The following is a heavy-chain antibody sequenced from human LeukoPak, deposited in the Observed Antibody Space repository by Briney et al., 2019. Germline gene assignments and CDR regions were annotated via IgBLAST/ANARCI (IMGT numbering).Heavy chain of an antibody. D-gene: IGHD1-26*01. J-gene: IGHJ4*02. CDR3: AKDESKEVGAVTR. Sequence: GGSLRLSCAASGFTFNNYNMNWVRQAPGKGLEWVSSISRSSIYIYYANSVKGRFTISRDNAKKSLYLQMNSLRAEDTAVYYCAKDESKEVGAVTRWGQGTLVTVSS. CDR2: ISRSSIYI. V-gene: IGHV3-21*01. CDR1: GFTFNNYN.